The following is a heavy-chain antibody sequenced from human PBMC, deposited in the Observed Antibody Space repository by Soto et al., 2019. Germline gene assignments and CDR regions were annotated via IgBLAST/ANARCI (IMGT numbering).Heavy chain of an antibody. CDR1: GFTFGSYA. Sequence: EVQLLESGGDLVQPGGSLRLSCAASGFTFGSYAMSWVRQAPGKGLEWVSTISFSGSSTYYADSVKGRFTISRDNSKNTLYLQMSSLRAEDTALYYCAKKGVSLIYYYYIDVWGKGTMVTVSS. D-gene: IGHD3-16*01. CDR2: ISFSGSST. V-gene: IGHV3-23*01. CDR3: AKKGVSLIYYYYIDV. J-gene: IGHJ6*03.